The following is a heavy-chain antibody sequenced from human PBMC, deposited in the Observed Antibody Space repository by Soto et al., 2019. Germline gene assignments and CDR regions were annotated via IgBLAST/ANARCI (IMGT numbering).Heavy chain of an antibody. CDR2: IYYSGST. V-gene: IGHV4-39*02. CDR3: ARLRLTAYYWDWFDP. J-gene: IGHJ5*02. CDR1: GGSISSTVHY. D-gene: IGHD3-9*01. Sequence: QLQLQESGPGLVKPSETLSLTCTVSGGSISSTVHYWGWIRQPPGKGLELIGIIYYSGSTYHSPSLQSRVAISVDTSKNHFSLKLNSVTAADTAVYFCARLRLTAYYWDWFDPWGQGTLVTVSS.